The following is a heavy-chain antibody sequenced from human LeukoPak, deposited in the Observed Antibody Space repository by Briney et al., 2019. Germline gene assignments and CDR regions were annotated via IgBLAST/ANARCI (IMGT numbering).Heavy chain of an antibody. Sequence: TGGSLRLSRAASGFTFSSYAMSWVRQAPGKGLEWVSAISGSGGSTYYADSVKGRFTISRDNSKNTLYLQMNSLRAEDTAVYYCARRRDIVVVVAAEVDAFDIWGQGTMVTVSS. CDR2: ISGSGGST. D-gene: IGHD2-15*01. CDR1: GFTFSSYA. V-gene: IGHV3-23*01. CDR3: ARRRDIVVVVAAEVDAFDI. J-gene: IGHJ3*02.